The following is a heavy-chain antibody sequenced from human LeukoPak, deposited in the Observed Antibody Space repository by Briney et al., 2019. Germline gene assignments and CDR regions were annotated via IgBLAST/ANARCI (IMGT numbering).Heavy chain of an antibody. J-gene: IGHJ4*02. CDR1: GGSISSISYY. Sequence: KPSETLSLTCTVSGGSISSISYYWGWIRQPPGKGLEWIGSIYYSGSTYYNPSLKSRVTISVDTSKNQFSLKLSSVTAADTAVYYCARDRASSGYYFDYWGQGTLVTVSS. CDR3: ARDRASSGYYFDY. D-gene: IGHD3-22*01. CDR2: IYYSGST. V-gene: IGHV4-39*07.